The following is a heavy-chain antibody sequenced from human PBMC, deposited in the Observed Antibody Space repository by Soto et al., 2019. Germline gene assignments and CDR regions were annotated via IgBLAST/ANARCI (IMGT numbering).Heavy chain of an antibody. Sequence: EVQLVESGGGFVKPGGSLRLSCVASGLSFTNAWMSWVRQAPGKGPEWVGGIKSKTDGGTADYAAPVKGRFTISRDDSQNKLYLDMDSLKTEDTALYHCSTDIGIYGFDFWGQGTTVTVSS. D-gene: IGHD1-26*01. V-gene: IGHV3-15*01. CDR2: IKSKTDGGTA. CDR3: STDIGIYGFDF. J-gene: IGHJ6*02. CDR1: GLSFTNAW.